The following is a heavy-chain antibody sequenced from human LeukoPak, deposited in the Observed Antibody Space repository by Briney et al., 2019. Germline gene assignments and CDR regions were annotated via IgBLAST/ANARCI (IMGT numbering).Heavy chain of an antibody. Sequence: GGSLRLSCAASGFTFNIYSMNRVRQAPGKGLEWVSSISSSSDYIYYADSVKGRFTISRDNARNSLYLQMNSLRAEDTAVYYCARKLGKWERLSPFDYWGQGTLVTVSS. D-gene: IGHD1-26*01. J-gene: IGHJ4*02. CDR1: GFTFNIYS. CDR2: ISSSSDYI. CDR3: ARKLGKWERLSPFDY. V-gene: IGHV3-21*01.